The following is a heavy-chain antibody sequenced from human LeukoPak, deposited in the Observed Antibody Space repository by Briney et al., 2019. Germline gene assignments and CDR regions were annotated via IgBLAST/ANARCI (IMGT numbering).Heavy chain of an antibody. CDR1: GYSFTTHW. CDR3: ARRGYYDSSGYYAEYFDL. J-gene: IGHJ2*01. Sequence: GESLKISCKASGYSFTTHWIGWVRQMPGKGLEWMGIIYPGDSDTRYSPSFQGHVTISADKSISTAYLQWSSLKASDTAMYFCARRGYYDSSGYYAEYFDLWGRGTLVTVSS. V-gene: IGHV5-51*01. D-gene: IGHD3-22*01. CDR2: IYPGDSDT.